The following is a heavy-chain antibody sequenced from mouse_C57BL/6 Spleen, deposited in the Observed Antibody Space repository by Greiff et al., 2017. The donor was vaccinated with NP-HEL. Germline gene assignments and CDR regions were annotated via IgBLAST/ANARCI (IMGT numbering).Heavy chain of an antibody. V-gene: IGHV1-7*01. CDR2: INPSSGYT. CDR3: AREPGSSHRDFDV. D-gene: IGHD1-1*01. J-gene: IGHJ1*03. CDR1: GYTFTSYW. Sequence: QVQLQQSGAELAKPGASVKLSCKASGYTFTSYWMHWVKQRPGQGLEWIGYINPSSGYTKYNQKFKDKATLTADKSSSTAYMQLSSLTYEDSAVYDCAREPGSSHRDFDVWGTGTTVTVSS.